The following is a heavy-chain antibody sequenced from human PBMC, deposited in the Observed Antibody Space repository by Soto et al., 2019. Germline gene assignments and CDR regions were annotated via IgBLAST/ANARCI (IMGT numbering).Heavy chain of an antibody. D-gene: IGHD3-3*01. CDR1: GFTFSSYA. V-gene: IGHV3-23*01. CDR2: ISGSGGST. CDR3: AKNGEVPRSDYDFWSGYPEVYYFDY. J-gene: IGHJ4*02. Sequence: EVQLLESGGGLVQPGGSLRLSCAASGFTFSSYAMSWVRQAPGKGLEWVSAISGSGGSTYYADSVKGRFTISRDNSKNTLYLQMNSLRAEDTAVYYCAKNGEVPRSDYDFWSGYPEVYYFDYWGQGTLVTVSS.